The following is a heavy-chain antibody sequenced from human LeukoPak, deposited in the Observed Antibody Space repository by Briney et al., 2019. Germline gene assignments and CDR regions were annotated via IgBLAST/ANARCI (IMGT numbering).Heavy chain of an antibody. D-gene: IGHD2/OR15-2a*01. CDR2: IYYSGSS. J-gene: IGHJ4*02. Sequence: SETLSLTCTVSGGSISSGGYYWSWIRQPPGKGLEWIGYIYYSGSSFYNPSLKSRVTISVDTSKNHVSLNLSSVTAADTAVYYCARGNNPYYFDYWGQGTLVTVSS. V-gene: IGHV4-30-4*08. CDR1: GGSISSGGYY. CDR3: ARGNNPYYFDY.